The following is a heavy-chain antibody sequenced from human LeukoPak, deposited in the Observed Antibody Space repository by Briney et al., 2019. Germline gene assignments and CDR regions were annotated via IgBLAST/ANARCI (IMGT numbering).Heavy chain of an antibody. CDR1: GYTLTELS. Sequence: ASVKVSCKVSGYTLTELSMHWVRQAPGKGLDWMGGFDPEDGETIYAQKFQGRVTMTEDTSTDTAYMELSSLRSEDTAVYYCATAWMVRGVFDYWGQGTLVTVSS. CDR2: FDPEDGET. CDR3: ATAWMVRGVFDY. D-gene: IGHD3-10*01. V-gene: IGHV1-24*01. J-gene: IGHJ4*02.